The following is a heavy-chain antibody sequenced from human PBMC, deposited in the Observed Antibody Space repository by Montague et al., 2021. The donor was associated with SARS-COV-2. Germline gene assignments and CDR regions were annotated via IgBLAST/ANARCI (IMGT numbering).Heavy chain of an antibody. CDR2: ISYTGST. V-gene: IGHV4-39*07. CDR3: ARSGDPGTTVTYLY. Sequence: SETLSLTCTFSGGSISTIVNFWGWIRQPPGKGLEWIGSISYTGSTYHNPSLKSRVTMSVDTSKNQFSLKLNSVTAADTAVYYCARSGDPGTTVTYLYWGQRTLVTVSS. J-gene: IGHJ4*02. D-gene: IGHD4-11*01. CDR1: GGSISTIVNF.